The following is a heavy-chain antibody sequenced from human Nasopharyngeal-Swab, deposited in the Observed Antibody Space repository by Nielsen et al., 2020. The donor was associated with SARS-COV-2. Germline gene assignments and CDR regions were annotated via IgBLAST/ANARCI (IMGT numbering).Heavy chain of an antibody. J-gene: IGHJ2*01. V-gene: IGHV1-46*01. CDR3: ARELHSSGWGTPHWYFDL. CDR2: INPSGGST. D-gene: IGHD6-19*01. Sequence: WARQAPGQGLEWLGIINPSGGSTSSAQKFQGRATMTRDTSTSTVYMELSSLRSEDTAVYYCARELHSSGWGTPHWYFDLWGHGTLVTVSS.